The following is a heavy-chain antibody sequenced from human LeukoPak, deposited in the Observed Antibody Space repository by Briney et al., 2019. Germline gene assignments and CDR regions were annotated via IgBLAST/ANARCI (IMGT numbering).Heavy chain of an antibody. V-gene: IGHV4-61*02. CDR3: ARERSSYRYYMDV. Sequence: SETLSLTCTVSGGYISSGSYYWSWIRQPAGKGLEWIGRIYTSGSTNYNPSLKSRVTISADMSKNQFSLKLSSVTAADTAVYYCARERSSYRYYMDVWGKGTTVTVSS. D-gene: IGHD6-6*01. CDR2: IYTSGST. J-gene: IGHJ6*03. CDR1: GGYISSGSYY.